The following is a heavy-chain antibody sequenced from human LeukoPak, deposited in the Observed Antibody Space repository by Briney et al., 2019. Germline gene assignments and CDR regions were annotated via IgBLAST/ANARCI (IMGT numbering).Heavy chain of an antibody. V-gene: IGHV3-48*04. D-gene: IGHD3-22*01. CDR3: ARAGKDDSSGYYTYYLDY. CDR2: ISSSSSTI. Sequence: GGSLRLSCAASGFTFSSYGMTWVRQAPGKGLEWVSYISSSSSTIYYADSVKGRFTISRDNAKNSLYLQMNSLRAEDTAVYYCARAGKDDSSGYYTYYLDYWGQGTLVTVSS. CDR1: GFTFSSYG. J-gene: IGHJ4*02.